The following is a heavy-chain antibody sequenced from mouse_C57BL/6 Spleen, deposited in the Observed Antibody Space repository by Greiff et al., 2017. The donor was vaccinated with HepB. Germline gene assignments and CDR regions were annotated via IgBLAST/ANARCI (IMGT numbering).Heavy chain of an antibody. V-gene: IGHV1-80*01. CDR3: ARRNPITTVVAHYFNY. CDR2: IYPGDGDT. CDR1: GYAFSSYW. J-gene: IGHJ2*01. Sequence: QVQLKESGAELVKPGASVKISCKASGYAFSSYWMNWVKQRPGKGLEWIGQIYPGDGDTNYNGKFKGKATLTADKSPSTVYIQLSSLTSEDSAVYFCARRNPITTVVAHYFNYWGQGTTLTVSS. D-gene: IGHD1-1*01.